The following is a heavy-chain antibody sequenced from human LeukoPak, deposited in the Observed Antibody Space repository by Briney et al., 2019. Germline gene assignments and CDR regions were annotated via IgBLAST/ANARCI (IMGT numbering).Heavy chain of an antibody. CDR2: ISSSNYI. CDR3: ARERSDYSNLIDY. V-gene: IGHV3-21*01. J-gene: IGHJ4*02. CDR1: GFTFSSYS. D-gene: IGHD4-11*01. Sequence: GGSLRLSCAASGFTFSSYSMNWVRQAPGKGLEWVSSISSSNYIYYADSVKGRFTISRDNAKNSLYLQMNSLRAEDTAVYYCARERSDYSNLIDYWGQGTLVTVSS.